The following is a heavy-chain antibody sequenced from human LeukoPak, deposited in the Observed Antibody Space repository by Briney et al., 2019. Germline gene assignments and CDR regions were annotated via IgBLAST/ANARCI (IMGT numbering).Heavy chain of an antibody. CDR1: GFTFSSYS. J-gene: IGHJ4*02. CDR3: AKGKRYPDY. CDR2: LNLDGSDK. D-gene: IGHD1-1*01. Sequence: GGSLRLSCAASGFTFSSYSMNWVRQAPGKGLGWVASLNLDGSDKYCVDSVKGRFTISRDNAKNSLYLQMDSLRVEDTAVYYCAKGKRYPDYWGQGTLVTVSS. V-gene: IGHV3-7*03.